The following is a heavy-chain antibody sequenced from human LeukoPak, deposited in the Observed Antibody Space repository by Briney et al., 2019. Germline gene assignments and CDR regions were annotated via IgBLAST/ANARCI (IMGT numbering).Heavy chain of an antibody. Sequence: GGSLRLSCAGSGFSFSNYAMSWVSQAPGKGLEWVSVIGSGGSTYYSDSVKGRLTISRDNTKNTLYLQMNSLRAEDTAVYYCATGPLGRGVSYSFDYWGQGTLVTVSS. D-gene: IGHD3-10*01. CDR3: ATGPLGRGVSYSFDY. V-gene: IGHV3-23*01. CDR1: GFSFSNYA. CDR2: IGSGGST. J-gene: IGHJ4*02.